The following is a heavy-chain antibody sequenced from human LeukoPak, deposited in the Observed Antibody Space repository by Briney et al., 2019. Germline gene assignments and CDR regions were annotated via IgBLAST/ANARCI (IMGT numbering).Heavy chain of an antibody. D-gene: IGHD3-10*01. V-gene: IGHV3-30*18. J-gene: IGHJ6*02. CDR2: ISYDGSNK. CDR1: GFKFNSYA. CDR3: AQGGSEIYYFYHGMDV. Sequence: GGSLRLSCVASGFKFNSYAIHWVRQAPGKGLQWVTVISYDGSNKYYADSVKGRFTISRDNSKNTVYLQMNSLRAEDTAVYRCAQGGSEIYYFYHGMDVWGRGTTVTVSS.